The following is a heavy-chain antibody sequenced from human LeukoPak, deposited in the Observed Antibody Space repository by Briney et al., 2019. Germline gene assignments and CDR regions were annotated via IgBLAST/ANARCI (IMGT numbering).Heavy chain of an antibody. CDR1: GFTFTTFW. J-gene: IGHJ6*03. D-gene: IGHD3-10*01. V-gene: IGHV3-74*01. CDR2: INHDGSST. CDR3: AKYVGSGSYYDYYYYMDV. Sequence: GGSLRLSCATSGFTFTTFWMHWVRQAPGKGLVWVSRINHDGSSTNYADSVKGRFTISRDNAKNTVHLQMNSLRAEDTAVYYCAKYVGSGSYYDYYYYMDVWGKGTTVTISS.